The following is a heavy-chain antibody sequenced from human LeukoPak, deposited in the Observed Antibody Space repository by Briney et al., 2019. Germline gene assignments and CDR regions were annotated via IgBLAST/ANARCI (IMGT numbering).Heavy chain of an antibody. CDR1: GFTFSGYW. CDR3: GRVDYDGDAVGY. V-gene: IGHV3-7*04. Sequence: GGSLRLSCAASGFTFSGYWMNWVRQAPGKGPEWVANIKQDGSEKSYVDSVRGRFTISRDNAKNSLYLQMNSLRVEDTAVYYCGRVDYDGDAVGYWGQGTLVTVSS. J-gene: IGHJ4*02. CDR2: IKQDGSEK. D-gene: IGHD4-23*01.